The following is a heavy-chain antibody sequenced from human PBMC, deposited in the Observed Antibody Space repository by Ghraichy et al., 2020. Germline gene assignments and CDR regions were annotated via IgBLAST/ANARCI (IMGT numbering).Heavy chain of an antibody. CDR1: GFTFSSYA. CDR2: ISYDGSNK. Sequence: GGSLRLSCAASGFTFSSYAMHWVRQAPGKGLEWVAVISYDGSNKYYADSVKGRFTISRDNSKNTLYLQMNSLRAEDTAVYYCARLGTIAAAGPFDYWGQGTLVTVSS. D-gene: IGHD6-13*01. V-gene: IGHV3-30-3*01. J-gene: IGHJ4*02. CDR3: ARLGTIAAAGPFDY.